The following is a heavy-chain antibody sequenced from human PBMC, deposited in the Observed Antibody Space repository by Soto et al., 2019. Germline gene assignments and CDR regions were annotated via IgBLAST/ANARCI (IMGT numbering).Heavy chain of an antibody. Sequence: SETLSLTCTVSGGSISSSSYYWGWIRQPPGKGLEWIGSIYYSGSTYYNPSLKSRVTISVDTSKNQFSLKLSSVTAADTAVYYCASSRGYCSGGSCYQPYYWGQGTLVTVSS. CDR2: IYYSGST. D-gene: IGHD2-15*01. J-gene: IGHJ4*02. CDR1: GGSISSSSYY. CDR3: ASSRGYCSGGSCYQPYY. V-gene: IGHV4-39*01.